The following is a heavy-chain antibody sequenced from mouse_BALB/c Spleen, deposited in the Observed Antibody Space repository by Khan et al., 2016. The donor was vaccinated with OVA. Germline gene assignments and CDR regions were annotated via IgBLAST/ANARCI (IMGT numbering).Heavy chain of an antibody. CDR3: ARGGRRAMDY. CDR1: GYTFTNYG. Sequence: QIQLVQSGPDLKKPGETVKISCKASGYTFTNYGINWVKQAPGKDLKWMGWIYTYTGEPTYADDFKGRFAFSLETSASTAYLQINNLTNEDTATYFCARGGRRAMDYWGQGTSVTVSS. J-gene: IGHJ4*01. CDR2: IYTYTGEP. D-gene: IGHD3-3*01. V-gene: IGHV9-3-1*01.